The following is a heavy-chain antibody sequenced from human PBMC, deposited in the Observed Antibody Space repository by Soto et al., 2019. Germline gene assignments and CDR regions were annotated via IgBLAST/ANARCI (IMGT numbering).Heavy chain of an antibody. V-gene: IGHV4-39*01. D-gene: IGHD6-13*01. CDR2: IYYSGST. Sequence: QLQLQESGPGLVKPSETLSLTCTVSGGFISSSDYYWGWIRQPPGKGLEWIGSIYYSGSTYYSPSLRSRVTISVDTSNNQFSLNLNSVTAADTAVYYCARTRSRWYWAFDIWGQGTMVTVSS. CDR3: ARTRSRWYWAFDI. J-gene: IGHJ3*02. CDR1: GGFISSSDYY.